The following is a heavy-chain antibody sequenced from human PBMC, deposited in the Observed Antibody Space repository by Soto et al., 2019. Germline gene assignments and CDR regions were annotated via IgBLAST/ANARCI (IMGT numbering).Heavy chain of an antibody. CDR3: TRDVSSGYFDL. V-gene: IGHV3-33*01. J-gene: IGHJ2*01. CDR1: GFTFRNYG. CDR2: IWYDGSNK. Sequence: QVQLVESGGGVVQPGRSLRLSCAASGFTFRNYGMHWVRQAPGKGLEWVAVIWYDGSNKYYADSVKGRFTISRDNSKITLHLQMNSLRAEDRAVYYCTRDVSSGYFDLWGRGSLVTVSS.